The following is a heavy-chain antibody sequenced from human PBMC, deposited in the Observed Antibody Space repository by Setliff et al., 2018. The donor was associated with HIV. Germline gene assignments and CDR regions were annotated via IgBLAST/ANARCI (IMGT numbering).Heavy chain of an antibody. V-gene: IGHV1-69*05. J-gene: IGHJ4*02. CDR3: ARAIYSGYYYREFDY. CDR2: RSPIFSTT. CDR1: GDTFTTYV. Sequence: GASVKVSCKGSGDTFTTYVVSWVRQAPGQGLEWMGGRSPIFSTTNYAQKFQGRVTITTDESTSRAYMELSSLRSEDTAMYYCARAIYSGYYYREFDYWGQGTLVTVSS. D-gene: IGHD5-12*01.